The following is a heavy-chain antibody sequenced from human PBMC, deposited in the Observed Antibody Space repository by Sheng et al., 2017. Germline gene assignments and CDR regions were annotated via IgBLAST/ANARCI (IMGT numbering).Heavy chain of an antibody. CDR3: AVGYCSSTSCSGFYYYYYYMDV. V-gene: IGHV1-69*05. D-gene: IGHD2-2*01. Sequence: QVQLVQSGAEVKKPGSSVKVSCKASGGTFSSYAISWVRQAPGQGLEWMGGIIPIFGTANYAQKFQDRVTITTDESTSTAYMELSSLRSEDTAVYYCAVGYCSSTSCSGFYYYYYYMDVWGKGTTVTVSS. J-gene: IGHJ6*03. CDR2: IIPIFGTA. CDR1: GGTFSSYA.